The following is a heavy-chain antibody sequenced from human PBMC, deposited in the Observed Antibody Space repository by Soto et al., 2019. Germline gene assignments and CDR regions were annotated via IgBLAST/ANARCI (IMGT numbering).Heavy chain of an antibody. CDR2: IRSDGAT. CDR1: GLTFINAW. CDR3: PTEWIADERWYYMGMDV. J-gene: IGHJ6*02. D-gene: IGHD6-13*01. V-gene: IGHV3-15*01. Sequence: EVQLVESGGGLEKPGVSLRLSCAASGLTFINAWMTWVRQAPGKGLEWIGRIRSDGATDYAAPVKGRFIISRDNSKNTVYLHMNSLQTDDTALYYCPTEWIADERWYYMGMDVWGQGTTVTVSS.